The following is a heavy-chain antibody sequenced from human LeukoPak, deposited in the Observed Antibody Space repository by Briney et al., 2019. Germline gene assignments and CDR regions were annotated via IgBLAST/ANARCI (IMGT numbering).Heavy chain of an antibody. CDR1: AFIFSGHW. Sequence: PGGSLRLSCEGSAFIFSGHWMNWVRQTPGKGLEWVANIKQDGSEKYYVDSVKGRFTISRDNAKNSLFLQMNSLRAEDTAVYYCARSNTEGSDWGPGTLVTVSS. V-gene: IGHV3-7*03. D-gene: IGHD6-19*01. J-gene: IGHJ4*02. CDR2: IKQDGSEK. CDR3: ARSNTEGSD.